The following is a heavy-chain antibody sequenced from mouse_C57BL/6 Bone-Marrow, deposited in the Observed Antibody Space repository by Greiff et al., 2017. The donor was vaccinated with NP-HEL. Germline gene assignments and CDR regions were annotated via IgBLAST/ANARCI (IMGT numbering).Heavy chain of an antibody. V-gene: IGHV14-4*01. CDR2: IDPENGDT. D-gene: IGHD1-1*01. CDR1: GFTFTDDY. J-gene: IGHJ2*01. CDR3: TTITTVVPYYFDY. Sequence: VQLQESGAELVRPGASVKLSCTASGFTFTDDYMHWVKQRPEQGLEWIGWIDPENGDTDYASKFKGKATLTADPSSNTAYLQLSSLTSEDTAVYYCTTITTVVPYYFDYWGQGTTLTVSS.